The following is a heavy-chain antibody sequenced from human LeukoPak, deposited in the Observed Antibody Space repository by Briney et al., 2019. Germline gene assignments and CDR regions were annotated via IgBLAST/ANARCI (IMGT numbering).Heavy chain of an antibody. CDR3: ARVHRPYYYYGMDV. CDR1: GFTFSSYA. Sequence: GRSLRLSCAASGFTFSSYAMHWVRQAPGKGLEWVAVISYDGSNKYYADSVKGRFTISRDNSKNTLYLQMNSLRAEDTAVYYCARVHRPYYYYGMDVWGKGTTATVSS. V-gene: IGHV3-30*04. CDR2: ISYDGSNK. J-gene: IGHJ6*04.